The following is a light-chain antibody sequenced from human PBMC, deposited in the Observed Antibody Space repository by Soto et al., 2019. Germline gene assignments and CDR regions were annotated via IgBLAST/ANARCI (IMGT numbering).Light chain of an antibody. CDR2: EES. CDR3: QQVKTYTRT. V-gene: IGKV1-5*01. J-gene: IGKJ4*01. CDR1: QGISTW. Sequence: DIQMTQSPYTPSASLGDRVTITWRASQGISTWLAWYQQKPGTAPKLLIYEESTLHSGVPSRFSGLRSGTQVTITLDSLQTEDGATYYGQQVKTYTRTFGGGTKVDI.